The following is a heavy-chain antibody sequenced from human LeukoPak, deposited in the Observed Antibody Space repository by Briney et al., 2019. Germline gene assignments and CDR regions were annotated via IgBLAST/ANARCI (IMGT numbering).Heavy chain of an antibody. V-gene: IGHV1-2*04. CDR3: ARTISYSSSWYVGY. D-gene: IGHD6-13*01. CDR1: GYTFTGYY. CDR2: INPNSGGT. Sequence: ASVKVSCKASGYTFTGYYMHWVRQAPGQGLEWMGWINPNSGGTNHAQKFQGWVTMTRDTSISTAYMELSRLRSDDTAVYYCARTISYSSSWYVGYWGQGTLVTVSS. J-gene: IGHJ4*02.